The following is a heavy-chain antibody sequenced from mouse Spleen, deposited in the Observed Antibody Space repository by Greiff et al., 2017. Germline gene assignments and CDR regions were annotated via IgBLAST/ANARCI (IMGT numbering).Heavy chain of an antibody. CDR3: ATEGDIGNYDY. Sequence: VQRVESGAELVRPGTSVKVSCKASGYAFTNYLIEWVKQRPGQGLEWIGVINPGSGGTNYNEKFKGKATLTADKSSSTAYMQLSSLTSEDSAVYFCATEGDIGNYDYWGQGTTLTVSS. V-gene: IGHV1-54*01. J-gene: IGHJ2*01. CDR2: INPGSGGT. D-gene: IGHD2-1*01. CDR1: GYAFTNYL.